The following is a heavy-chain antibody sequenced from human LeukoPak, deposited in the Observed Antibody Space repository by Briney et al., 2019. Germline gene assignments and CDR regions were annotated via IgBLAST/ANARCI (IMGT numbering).Heavy chain of an antibody. CDR3: ARDRHVVVRWFHY. CDR2: IKQDGSEK. J-gene: IGHJ4*02. D-gene: IGHD2-15*01. Sequence: GGSLRLSCAASGFTFSTYYMSWVRQAPGKGLEWVANIKQDGSEKYYVDSVKGRFTISRDNAKNSLYLQMNSLRAEDTAVYYCARDRHVVVRWFHYWGQGTLVTVSS. CDR1: GFTFSTYY. V-gene: IGHV3-7*01.